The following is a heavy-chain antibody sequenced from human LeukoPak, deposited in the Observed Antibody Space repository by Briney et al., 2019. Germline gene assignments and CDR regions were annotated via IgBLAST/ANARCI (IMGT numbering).Heavy chain of an antibody. CDR1: GGSISSYY. CDR3: ARAGRDGYNLRIHAFDI. D-gene: IGHD5-24*01. J-gene: IGHJ3*02. Sequence: SETLSLTRTVSGGSISSYYWSWIRQPPGKGLEWIGYIYYSGSTNYNPSLKSRVTISVDTSKNQFSLKLSSVTAADTAVYYCARAGRDGYNLRIHAFDIWGQGTMVTVSS. V-gene: IGHV4-59*01. CDR2: IYYSGST.